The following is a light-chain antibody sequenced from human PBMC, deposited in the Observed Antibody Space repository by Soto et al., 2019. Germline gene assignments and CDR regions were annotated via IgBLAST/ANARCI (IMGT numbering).Light chain of an antibody. J-gene: IGKJ3*01. Sequence: PGERATLSCRASQSVSSNYLAWYQQKPGQTPKVLIYRASTRATGIPDRFSGSGSGTDFTLTISRLEPEDFAVYFCQYYGSSPFTFGPGTKVDIK. CDR3: QYYGSSPFT. V-gene: IGKV3-20*01. CDR2: RAS. CDR1: QSVSSNY.